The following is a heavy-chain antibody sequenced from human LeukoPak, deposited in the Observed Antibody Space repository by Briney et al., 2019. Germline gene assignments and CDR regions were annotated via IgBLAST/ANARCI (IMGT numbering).Heavy chain of an antibody. CDR2: ISSSSSYI. CDR1: GFTLNTYT. V-gene: IGHV3-21*01. Sequence: GGSLRLSCAASGFTLNTYTMSCVRQAPGKGLEWVSSISSSSSYIYYADSVKGRFTISRDNAKNSLYLQMNSLRAEDTAVYYCARVAGYCSSTSNCYSDYWGQGTLVTVSS. J-gene: IGHJ4*02. D-gene: IGHD2-2*01. CDR3: ARVAGYCSSTSNCYSDY.